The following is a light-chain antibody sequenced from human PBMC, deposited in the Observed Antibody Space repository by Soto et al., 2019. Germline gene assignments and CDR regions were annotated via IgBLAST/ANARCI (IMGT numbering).Light chain of an antibody. J-gene: IGKJ5*01. CDR1: QGIYNY. CDR3: QQRGNWPIT. Sequence: ETVLTQSPATMSLSPGDRVTLSCRASQGIYNYLGWYQQKPGQTPRLLIFDASHRATGIPARFNGSVSGTDFTLTISSLEPEDFAVYYCQQRGNWPITFGQGTRLEIK. V-gene: IGKV3D-11*01. CDR2: DAS.